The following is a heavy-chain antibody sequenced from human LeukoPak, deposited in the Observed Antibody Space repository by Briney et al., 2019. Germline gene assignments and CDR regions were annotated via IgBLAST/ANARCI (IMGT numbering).Heavy chain of an antibody. Sequence: GGSLRLSCAASGFTFSSYAMSWVRQAPGKGLEWVSAISGSGGSTYYADSVKGRFTISRDNSKNTLYLQMNSLRAEDTAVYYCAKSKEIFLWFGELRGLFDYWGQGTLVTVSS. V-gene: IGHV3-23*01. D-gene: IGHD3-10*01. J-gene: IGHJ4*02. CDR2: ISGSGGST. CDR3: AKSKEIFLWFGELRGLFDY. CDR1: GFTFSSYA.